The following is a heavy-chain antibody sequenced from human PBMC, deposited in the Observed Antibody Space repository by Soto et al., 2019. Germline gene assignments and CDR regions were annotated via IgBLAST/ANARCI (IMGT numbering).Heavy chain of an antibody. Sequence: EVQLLESGGGLVQPGGSLRLSCAASGFTFSSYAMSWVRQAPGKGLEWVSAISGSGGSTYYADSVKGRFTISRDNSKNTLYLQMNSLRSEDTAVYYGAKDRDVVVVAATPDAFDIWGQGTMVTVSS. CDR2: ISGSGGST. D-gene: IGHD2-15*01. CDR3: AKDRDVVVVAATPDAFDI. V-gene: IGHV3-23*01. CDR1: GFTFSSYA. J-gene: IGHJ3*02.